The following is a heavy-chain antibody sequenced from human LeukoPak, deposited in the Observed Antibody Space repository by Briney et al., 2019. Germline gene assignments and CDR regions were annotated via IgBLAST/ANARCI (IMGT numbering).Heavy chain of an antibody. V-gene: IGHV4-38-2*02. CDR3: ARQTGSGLFILP. J-gene: IGHJ4*02. CDR2: IYHSGST. D-gene: IGHD3/OR15-3a*01. Sequence: SETLSLTCTVSGYSISSGYYWGWIRQPPGKGLEWIGSIYHSGSTYYNPSLKSRVTISVDTSKNQFSLKLSSVTAADTVVYYCARQTGSGLFILPGGQGTLVTVSS. CDR1: GYSISSGYY.